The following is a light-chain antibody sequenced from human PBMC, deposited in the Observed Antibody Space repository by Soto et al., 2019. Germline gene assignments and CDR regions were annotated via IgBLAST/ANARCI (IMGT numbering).Light chain of an antibody. CDR2: GNS. CDR1: SSNIGAGYD. J-gene: IGLJ1*01. Sequence: QSVLTQPPSVSGAPGQRVTISCTGSSSNIGAGYDVHWYQQLPGTAPKLLIYGNSNRPSGVPDRFSGSKSGTSASLAITGLQAEDEADYYCCSHAGSNSYYLFGPGTKVTVL. CDR3: CSHAGSNSYYL. V-gene: IGLV1-40*01.